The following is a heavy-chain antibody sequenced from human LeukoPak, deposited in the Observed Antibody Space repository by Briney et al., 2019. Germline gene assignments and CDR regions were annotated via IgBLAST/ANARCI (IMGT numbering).Heavy chain of an antibody. CDR2: IYYSGST. V-gene: IGHV4-59*08. D-gene: IGHD2/OR15-2a*01. Sequence: SETLSLTCSVSGGSITGYYWSWIRQPPGKGLECIGYIYYSGSTNYNPSLGSRVTISVDTSKSQFSLKLSSVTAADTAVYYCARRTTGSRGDAFDIWGQGTMVTASS. CDR1: GGSITGYY. J-gene: IGHJ3*02. CDR3: ARRTTGSRGDAFDI.